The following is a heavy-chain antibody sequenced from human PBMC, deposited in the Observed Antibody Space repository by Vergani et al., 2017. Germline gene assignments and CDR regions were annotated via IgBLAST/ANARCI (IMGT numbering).Heavy chain of an antibody. CDR1: GGSITYGAFY. J-gene: IGHJ5*02. CDR3: AGCFRDEGMIYGGTVENWFDP. D-gene: IGHD3-22*01. V-gene: IGHV4-39*01. CDR2: IYYSENK. Sequence: QLQLQESGPGLVKPSETLSLTCTVSGGSITYGAFYWGWIRQSPGKGLEWIGSIYYSENKFYNPSLESRVTLSIDTTKNQFSLKLKSVTAADTAVYDCAGCFRDEGMIYGGTVENWFDPWGQGTLVTVSS.